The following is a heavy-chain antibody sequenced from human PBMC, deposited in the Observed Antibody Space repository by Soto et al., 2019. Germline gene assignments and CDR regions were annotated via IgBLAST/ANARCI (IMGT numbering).Heavy chain of an antibody. CDR2: IYYSGST. V-gene: IGHV4-59*01. J-gene: IGHJ4*02. Sequence: SETLSLTCTVSGGSISSYYWSWIRQPPGKGLEWIGYIYYSGSTNYNPSLKSRVTISVDTSKNQFSLKLSSVTAADTAVYYCARVSDYYDSSGYYYPLDYWGQGTLVTVSS. CDR3: ARVSDYYDSSGYYYPLDY. D-gene: IGHD3-22*01. CDR1: GGSISSYY.